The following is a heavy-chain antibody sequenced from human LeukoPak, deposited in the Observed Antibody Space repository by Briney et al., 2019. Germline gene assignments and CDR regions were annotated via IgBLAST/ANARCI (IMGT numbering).Heavy chain of an antibody. J-gene: IGHJ4*02. CDR1: GFTFSSYG. D-gene: IGHD4-17*01. CDR3: ARGIDYTVTTSYYFEY. Sequence: GESLKISCAASGFTFSSYGMHWVRQAPGKGLEWVAVIWYDGSNTYYAESVKGRFNISRDNSKNTLSLQMNSLRAEDTAVYYCARGIDYTVTTSYYFEYWGQGTLVTVSS. CDR2: IWYDGSNT. V-gene: IGHV3-33*01.